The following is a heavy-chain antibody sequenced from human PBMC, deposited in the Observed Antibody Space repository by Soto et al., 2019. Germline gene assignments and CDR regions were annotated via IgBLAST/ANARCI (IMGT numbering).Heavy chain of an antibody. CDR1: GFIFSTHA. J-gene: IGHJ4*02. V-gene: IGHV3-23*01. D-gene: IGHD1-26*01. CDR3: AKEGGGGASAFDF. CDR2: FSSNGGST. Sequence: HPXGSLRLSFAASGFIFSTHAVSGVRQAPGKGLEWVSGFSSNGGSTYYADSVKGRFTISRDNSKNMLYLQMNSLRADDTAVYYCAKEGGGGASAFDFWGQGTLVTVSS.